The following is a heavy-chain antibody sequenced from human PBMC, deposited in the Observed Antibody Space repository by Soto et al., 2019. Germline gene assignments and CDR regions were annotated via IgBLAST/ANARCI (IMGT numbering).Heavy chain of an antibody. Sequence: QVHLVESGGGVVQPGGSLRLSFAASGFIFNIYGLHWVRQAPGKGLEWVAVIWYDGGYKHYADSVKGRFTISRDNSKNTLYLQMSSLRAEDTAVYYCARESNGMDVWGQGTTVTVSS. CDR3: ARESNGMDV. J-gene: IGHJ6*02. V-gene: IGHV3-33*01. CDR2: IWYDGGYK. CDR1: GFIFNIYG.